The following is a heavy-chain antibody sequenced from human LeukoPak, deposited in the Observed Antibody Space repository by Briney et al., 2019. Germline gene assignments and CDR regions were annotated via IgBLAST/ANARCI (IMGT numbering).Heavy chain of an antibody. Sequence: SETLSLTCSVSGGSIRNYYWRWIRQPPGKGLEWIGYISYSGNTNYNPSLKSRLTISVDLSTNQFSLKLTSVTGADTAVYYCARHSSWYYDFDYWGQGTLVTVSS. CDR2: ISYSGNT. CDR1: GGSIRNYY. V-gene: IGHV4-59*08. CDR3: ARHSSWYYDFDY. D-gene: IGHD6-13*01. J-gene: IGHJ4*02.